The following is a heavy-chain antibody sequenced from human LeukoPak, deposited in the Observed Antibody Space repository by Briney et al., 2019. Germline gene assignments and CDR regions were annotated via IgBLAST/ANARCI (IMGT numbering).Heavy chain of an antibody. CDR3: ARTGTEYYYDSSGYFDY. V-gene: IGHV4-30-4*08. J-gene: IGHJ4*02. CDR1: GGSISSGGYY. D-gene: IGHD3-22*01. CDR2: IYYSGST. Sequence: SETLSLTCTVSGGSISSGGYYWTWIRQHPGKGLEWIGYIYYSGSTYYNPSLKSRVTISVDTSKNQFSLKLSSVTAADTAVYYCARTGTEYYYDSSGYFDYWGQGTLVTVSS.